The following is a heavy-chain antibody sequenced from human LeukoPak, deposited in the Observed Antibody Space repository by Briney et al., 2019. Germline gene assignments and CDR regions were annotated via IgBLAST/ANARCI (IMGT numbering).Heavy chain of an antibody. CDR3: ARQVSWSTSGGNWFDP. Sequence: PSETLPLTCAVSGYSISSGYYWGWVRQPPGKGLEWIGSIYHSGNTYHNPSFKSRVTISVDTSKNQFSLKLSSVTAADTAVYYCARQVSWSTSGGNWFDPWGQGTLVTVSS. V-gene: IGHV4-38-2*01. CDR1: GYSISSGYY. D-gene: IGHD3-3*01. CDR2: IYHSGNT. J-gene: IGHJ5*02.